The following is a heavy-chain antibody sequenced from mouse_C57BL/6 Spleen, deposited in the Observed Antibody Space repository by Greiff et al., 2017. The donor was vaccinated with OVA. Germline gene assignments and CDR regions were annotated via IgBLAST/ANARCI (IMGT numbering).Heavy chain of an antibody. CDR1: GYTFTDYY. CDR3: ARDGNDEGWYFDV. CDR2: INPNNGGT. Sequence: EVQLQQSGPELVKPGASVKISCKASGYTFTDYYMNWVKQSHGKSLEWIGDINPNNGGTSYNQKFKGKATLTVDKSSSTAYMELRSLTSEDSAVYYCARDGNDEGWYFDVWGTGTTVTVSS. D-gene: IGHD2-12*01. J-gene: IGHJ1*03. V-gene: IGHV1-26*01.